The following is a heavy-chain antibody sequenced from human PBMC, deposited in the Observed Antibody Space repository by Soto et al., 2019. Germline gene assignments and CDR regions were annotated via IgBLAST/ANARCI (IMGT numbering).Heavy chain of an antibody. V-gene: IGHV1-69*01. Sequence: QVQLVQSGAEVTKPGSSVKVSCKASGGTFGSYAISWVRQAPGQGLEWMGGIIPIPGTANYAQTFQGRVTIAAVESTSTAYMELSSLRSEDTAVYYCARSQGSSTSLEIYYYYYYGMDVWGQGTMVTVSS. J-gene: IGHJ6*02. CDR1: GGTFGSYA. CDR2: IIPIPGTA. CDR3: ARSQGSSTSLEIYYYYYYGMDV. D-gene: IGHD2-2*01.